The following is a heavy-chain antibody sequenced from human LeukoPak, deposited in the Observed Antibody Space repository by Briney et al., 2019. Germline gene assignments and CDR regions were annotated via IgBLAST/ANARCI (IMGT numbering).Heavy chain of an antibody. CDR2: INPDIGGT. V-gene: IGHV1-2*02. CDR1: GYIFTGYY. D-gene: IGHD4-17*01. Sequence: ASVKVSCKASGYIFTGYYIHWVRQAPGQGLEWMGWINPDIGGTNYAQKFQGRITMTRDTSISTVYMDLSSLRSDDTAVYFCARASGSGDYTAFDIWGQGTMVTVSS. CDR3: ARASGSGDYTAFDI. J-gene: IGHJ3*02.